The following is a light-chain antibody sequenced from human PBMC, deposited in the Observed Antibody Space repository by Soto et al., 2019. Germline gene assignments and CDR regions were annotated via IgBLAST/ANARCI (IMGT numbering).Light chain of an antibody. V-gene: IGLV2-14*01. Sequence: QSALTQPASVSGSPGQSITISCTGTSSDVGGYNYVSWYQQHPGKAPKLMIYDVSNRPSGVSNRFSGSKSGNTASLTISGPHAEDDADYYCSSYTSSSALGGVVFGGGTQLTVL. CDR1: SSDVGGYNY. CDR3: SSYTSSSALGGVV. J-gene: IGLJ2*01. CDR2: DVS.